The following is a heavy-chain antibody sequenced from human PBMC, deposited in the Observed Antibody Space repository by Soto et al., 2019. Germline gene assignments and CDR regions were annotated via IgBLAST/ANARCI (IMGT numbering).Heavy chain of an antibody. J-gene: IGHJ6*02. CDR2: ISYDGSNK. D-gene: IGHD6-13*01. Sequence: QVQLVGSGGGVVQPGRSLRLSCAASGFTFSSYGMHWVRQAPGKGMEWVAVISYDGSNKYYADSVNGRFTISRDNSKNTLYLQMNSLRAEDTAVYYCAKAGYSSSWYLYYYYGMDVWGLGTTVTVSS. CDR3: AKAGYSSSWYLYYYYGMDV. V-gene: IGHV3-30*18. CDR1: GFTFSSYG.